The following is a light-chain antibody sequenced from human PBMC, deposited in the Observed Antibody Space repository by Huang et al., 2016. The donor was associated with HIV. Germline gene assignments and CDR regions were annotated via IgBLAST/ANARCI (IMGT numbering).Light chain of an antibody. CDR1: QNVFRN. CDR2: GAS. CDR3: QQYNNWPWT. J-gene: IGKJ1*01. V-gene: IGKV3-15*01. Sequence: EIVMTQSPGPLSVSPGERGTLSCRAGQNVFRNLAWYQQKPGQAPRLLIYGASTRATGIPARFSGSGSGTEFTLTITSLQSEDFAVYYWQQYNNWPWTFGQGTKVEIK.